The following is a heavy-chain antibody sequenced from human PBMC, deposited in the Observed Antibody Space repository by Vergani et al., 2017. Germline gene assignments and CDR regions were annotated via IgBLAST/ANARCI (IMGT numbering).Heavy chain of an antibody. CDR3: ARGGWPFDY. Sequence: QLQLQESGPGLVKPSETLSLTCTVSGGSISSSSYYWGWIRQHPGKGLEWIGYIYYSGSTYYNPSLKSRVTISVDTSKNQFSLKLSSVTAADTAVYYCARGGWPFDYWGQGTLVTVSS. D-gene: IGHD2-15*01. V-gene: IGHV4-39*07. CDR1: GGSISSSSYY. J-gene: IGHJ4*02. CDR2: IYYSGST.